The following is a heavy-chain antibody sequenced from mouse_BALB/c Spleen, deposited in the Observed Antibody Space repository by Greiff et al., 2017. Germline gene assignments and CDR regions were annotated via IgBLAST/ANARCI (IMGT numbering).Heavy chain of an antibody. V-gene: IGHV1S135*01. J-gene: IGHJ1*01. Sequence: EVQLQQSGPELGKPGASVKISCKASGYSFTGYNMYWVKQSHRKSLEWIGYIDPYNGGTSYNQKSKGKATLTVDKSSSTAYMQLSSLTSEDSAVYYCARLGPPYFDVWGAGTTVTVSS. CDR2: IDPYNGGT. CDR1: GYSFTGYN. CDR3: ARLGPPYFDV.